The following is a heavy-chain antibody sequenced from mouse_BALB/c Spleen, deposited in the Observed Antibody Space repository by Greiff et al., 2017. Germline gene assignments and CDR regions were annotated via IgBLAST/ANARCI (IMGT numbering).Heavy chain of an antibody. D-gene: IGHD2-4*01. V-gene: IGHV2-9*02. CDR3: ARGGGSTMITFAY. CDR2: IWAGGST. Sequence: VKLEESGPGLVAPSQSLSITCTVSGFSLTSYGVHWVRQPPGKGLEWLGVIWAGGSTNYNSALMSRLSISKDNSKSQVFLKMNSLQTDDTAMYYCARGGGSTMITFAYWGQGTLVTVSA. J-gene: IGHJ3*01. CDR1: GFSLTSYG.